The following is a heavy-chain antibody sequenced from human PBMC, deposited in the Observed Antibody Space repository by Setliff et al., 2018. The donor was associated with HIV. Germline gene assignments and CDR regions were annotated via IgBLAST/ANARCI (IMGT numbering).Heavy chain of an antibody. CDR1: GYTFSYYA. CDR3: ARKSEADAFDI. CDR2: INTNTGNP. V-gene: IGHV7-4-1*02. J-gene: IGHJ3*02. Sequence: ASVKVSCKASGYTFSYYAVNWVRQAPGQGLEWMGRINTNTGNPTYAQGFSGRFVFSLATSVSTAYLQISSLKPEDTAVYYCARKSEADAFDIWGQGTMVTVSS.